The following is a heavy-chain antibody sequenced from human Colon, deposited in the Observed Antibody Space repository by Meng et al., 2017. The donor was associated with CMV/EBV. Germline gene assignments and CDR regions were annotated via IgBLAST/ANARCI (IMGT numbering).Heavy chain of an antibody. D-gene: IGHD6-13*01. J-gene: IGHJ4*02. V-gene: IGHV1-2*02. CDR3: ARDQQLVRTGDY. CDR1: GYTINGYY. Sequence: CKASGYTINGYYMHWVRQAPGQGLEWMGWINPNSGGTNYAQKFQGRVTMTRDTSISTAYMELSRLRSDDTAVYYCARDQQLVRTGDYWGQGTLVTVSS. CDR2: INPNSGGT.